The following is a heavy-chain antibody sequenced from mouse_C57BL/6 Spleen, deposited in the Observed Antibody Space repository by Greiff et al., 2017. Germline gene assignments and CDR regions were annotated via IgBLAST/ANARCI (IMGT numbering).Heavy chain of an antibody. J-gene: IGHJ4*01. CDR2: IYPGDGDT. CDR1: GYAFSSSW. D-gene: IGHD1-1*01. V-gene: IGHV1-82*01. Sequence: VQLQQSGPELVKPGASVKISCKASGYAFSSSWMNWVKQRPGKGLEWIGRIYPGDGDTNYNGKFKGKATLTADKSSSTAYMQLSSLTSEDSAVYFWAIGPLRGYAMDYWGQGTSVTVAS. CDR3: AIGPLRGYAMDY.